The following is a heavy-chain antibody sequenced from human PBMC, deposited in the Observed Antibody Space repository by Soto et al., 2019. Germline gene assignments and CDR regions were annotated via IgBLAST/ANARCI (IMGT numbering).Heavy chain of an antibody. CDR2: IYYSGST. CDR1: GGSISSGGYY. CDR3: ARVITADSSGDGGYFDY. D-gene: IGHD3-22*01. Sequence: QVQLQESGPGLVKPSQTLSLTCTVSGGSISSGGYYWSWIRQHPGKGLEWIGYIYYSGSTYYNPSLKSRFTISVDTSKNQFSLKLSSVTAADTAVYYCARVITADSSGDGGYFDYWGQGTLVTVSS. J-gene: IGHJ4*02. V-gene: IGHV4-31*03.